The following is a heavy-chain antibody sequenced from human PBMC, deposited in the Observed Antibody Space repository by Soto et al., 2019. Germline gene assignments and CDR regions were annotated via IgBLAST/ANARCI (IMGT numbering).Heavy chain of an antibody. V-gene: IGHV1-8*02. CDR1: GYTFTSYG. J-gene: IGHJ4*02. CDR2: INPSGGNT. Sequence: ASVKVSCKASGYTFTSYGISLVRQATGQGLEWMGWINPSGGNTGYAQKFQGRVTMTRDTSMSTVYMELSSLRSEDTAVYYCAKDGESIATRSIAYWGQGTLVTVSS. D-gene: IGHD6-6*01. CDR3: AKDGESIATRSIAY.